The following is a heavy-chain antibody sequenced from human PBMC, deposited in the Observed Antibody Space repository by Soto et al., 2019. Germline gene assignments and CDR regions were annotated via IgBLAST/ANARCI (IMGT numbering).Heavy chain of an antibody. Sequence: GASVKVSCTASGGTFSSYAISWVRQAPGQGLEWMGGIIPIFGTANYAQKFQGRVTITADKSTSTAYMELSSLRSEDTAVYYCARLYSSSWSPDFDYWGQGTLVTVSS. CDR1: GGTFSSYA. CDR2: IIPIFGTA. CDR3: ARLYSSSWSPDFDY. D-gene: IGHD6-13*01. J-gene: IGHJ4*02. V-gene: IGHV1-69*06.